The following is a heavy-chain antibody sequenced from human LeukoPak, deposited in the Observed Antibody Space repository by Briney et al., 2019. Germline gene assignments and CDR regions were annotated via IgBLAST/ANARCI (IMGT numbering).Heavy chain of an antibody. CDR3: ARIAVVAPTGIVGSYFNYMDV. D-gene: IGHD1-26*01. CDR2: ISVYNGHT. V-gene: IGHV1-18*04. J-gene: IGHJ6*03. CDR1: GYTFTSYH. Sequence: GASVKVSCKASGYTFTSYHMHWVRQAPGQGLEWMGRISVYNGHTTYAQNFQGRVTMTTETSTSTAYLEVRSLRSDDTARYYCARIAVVAPTGIVGSYFNYMDVWGEGTTVTVSS.